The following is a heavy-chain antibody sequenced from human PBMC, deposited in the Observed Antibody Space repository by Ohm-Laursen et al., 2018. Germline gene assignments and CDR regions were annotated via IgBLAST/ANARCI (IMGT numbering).Heavy chain of an antibody. V-gene: IGHV3-9*01. J-gene: IGHJ5*02. CDR1: GFTFDDYA. Sequence: SLRLSCAASGFTFDDYAMHWVRQAPGKGLEWVSIISWNSGSIGYADSVKGRFTISRDNAKNSLYLQMNSLRAEDTAVYYCARVSRGTLQSPWGQGTLVTVSS. CDR2: ISWNSGSI. CDR3: ARVSRGTLQSP. D-gene: IGHD5-24*01.